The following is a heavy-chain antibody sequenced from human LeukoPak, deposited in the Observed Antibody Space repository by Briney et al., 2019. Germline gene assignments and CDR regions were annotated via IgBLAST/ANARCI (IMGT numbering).Heavy chain of an antibody. CDR3: ARRWPYCSGGSCTNFDN. D-gene: IGHD2-15*01. J-gene: IGHJ5*02. Sequence: GESLKISCKGSGYSFTNYWIGWVRQMPGKGLEWMGIIFPGDPDTRYSPSFQGQVTISADKSVSTAYLQWSSLKASDTAMYYCARRWPYCSGGSCTNFDNWGQGTLVTVSS. V-gene: IGHV5-51*01. CDR1: GYSFTNYW. CDR2: IFPGDPDT.